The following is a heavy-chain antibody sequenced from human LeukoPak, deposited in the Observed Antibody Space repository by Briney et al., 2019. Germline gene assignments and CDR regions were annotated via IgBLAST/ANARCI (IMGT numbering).Heavy chain of an antibody. CDR2: ISAYNGNT. Sequence: GASVKVSCKASGYTFTSYGISWVRQAPGQGLEWMGWISAYNGNTNYAQKLQGRVTMTTDTSTSTAYMELRSLRSDDKAVYYCARGNDYCSGGSCYSEYFDYWGQGTLVTVSS. V-gene: IGHV1-18*01. CDR3: ARGNDYCSGGSCYSEYFDY. J-gene: IGHJ4*02. CDR1: GYTFTSYG. D-gene: IGHD2-15*01.